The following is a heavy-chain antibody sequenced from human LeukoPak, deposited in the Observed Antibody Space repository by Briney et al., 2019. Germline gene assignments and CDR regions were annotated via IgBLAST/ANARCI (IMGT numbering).Heavy chain of an antibody. V-gene: IGHV3-20*04. CDR3: ARALYASSSWHTFDI. CDR2: INWNGANT. D-gene: IGHD6-13*01. CDR1: GFSFDDYG. J-gene: IGHJ3*02. Sequence: GGSLRLSCAASGFSFDDYGMTWVRQAPGKGLEWVSVINWNGANTGYADSVKGRFTISRDNAKNSLHLQMNSLRAEDTAFYYCARALYASSSWHTFDIWGQGTMVTVSS.